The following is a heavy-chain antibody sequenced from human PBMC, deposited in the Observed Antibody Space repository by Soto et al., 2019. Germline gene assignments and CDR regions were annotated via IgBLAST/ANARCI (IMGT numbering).Heavy chain of an antibody. J-gene: IGHJ6*03. CDR2: IWYDGNNE. Sequence: QVQLVETGGGVVQPGSSLRLSCAASGFTFSGHGMHWVRQAPGKGLEWVAVIWYDGNNEYYADSVKGRFDISRDNSRDTLSLQMNSLRADDTAVYYCARGMTMVPPPYYYYYLDVWGKGTTVTVSS. CDR3: ARGMTMVPPPYYYYYLDV. V-gene: IGHV3-33*03. CDR1: GFTFSGHG. D-gene: IGHD4-17*01.